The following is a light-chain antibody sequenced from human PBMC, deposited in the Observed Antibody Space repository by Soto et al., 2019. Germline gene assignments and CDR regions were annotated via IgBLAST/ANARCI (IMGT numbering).Light chain of an antibody. CDR1: QSVTDNN. V-gene: IGKV3-20*01. J-gene: IGKJ1*01. Sequence: SVLTQSPGILSLSPGERATLSCRASQSVTDNNLVWYQQKPGQAPRLLIYGASSRARGIPDRFSGSGSGTDFTLTIDRLQPEDFAVYYCQHYGRPVWTFGQGTKVEMK. CDR3: QHYGRPVWT. CDR2: GAS.